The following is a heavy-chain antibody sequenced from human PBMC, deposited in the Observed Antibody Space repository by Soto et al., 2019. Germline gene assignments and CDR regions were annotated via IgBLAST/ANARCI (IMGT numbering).Heavy chain of an antibody. D-gene: IGHD6-13*01. J-gene: IGHJ6*02. V-gene: IGHV3-33*01. CDR1: GLTFSGYA. CDR3: ARDRAFSSSWYVNYYGMDV. CDR2: IWHDGSNK. Sequence: GGSLRLSCAASGLTFSGYALHWVRQAPGKGLEWVAVIWHDGSNKYYVDSVKGRFTISRDNSKNTLYLQMNSLRAEDTAVYYCARDRAFSSSWYVNYYGMDVWGQGTTVTV.